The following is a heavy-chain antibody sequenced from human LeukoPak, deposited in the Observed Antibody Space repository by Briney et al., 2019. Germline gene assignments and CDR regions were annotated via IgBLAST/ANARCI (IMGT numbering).Heavy chain of an antibody. J-gene: IGHJ6*03. CDR1: GYTFTSYY. Sequence: ASVKVSCKASGYTFTSYYMHRVRQAPGQGLEWMGIINPSGGSTSYAQKFQGRVTMTRDTSTSTVYVELSSLRSEDTAVYYCARDGDYSSSWHYYYYYMDVWGKGTTVTVSS. D-gene: IGHD6-13*01. CDR3: ARDGDYSSSWHYYYYYMDV. V-gene: IGHV1-46*03. CDR2: INPSGGST.